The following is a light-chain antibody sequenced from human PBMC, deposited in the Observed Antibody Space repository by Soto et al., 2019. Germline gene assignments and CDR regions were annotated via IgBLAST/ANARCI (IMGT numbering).Light chain of an antibody. Sequence: DIQMTQSPSSLSASVGDRVTITCQASQDISNYLNWYQQKPGKAPKLLIYDASNLETGVPSRFSGSGSGTDFTFTISSLQPEDIATYYCQQYYSYTITFGQGTRLEIK. V-gene: IGKV1-33*01. CDR1: QDISNY. CDR3: QQYYSYTIT. CDR2: DAS. J-gene: IGKJ5*01.